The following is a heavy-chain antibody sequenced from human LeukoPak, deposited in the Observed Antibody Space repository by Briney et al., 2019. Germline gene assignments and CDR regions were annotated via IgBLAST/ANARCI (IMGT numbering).Heavy chain of an antibody. D-gene: IGHD3-22*01. J-gene: IGHJ4*02. CDR1: GGSISSNSYY. Sequence: SETLSLTCTVSGGSISSNSYYWGWIRQPPGKGLEWIGSIYYSGSTYYNPSLKSRVTISVDTSKNQFSLKLSSVTAADTAVYYCARQPSSGYYYPFDYWGQGTLVTVSS. CDR3: ARQPSSGYYYPFDY. V-gene: IGHV4-39*01. CDR2: IYYSGST.